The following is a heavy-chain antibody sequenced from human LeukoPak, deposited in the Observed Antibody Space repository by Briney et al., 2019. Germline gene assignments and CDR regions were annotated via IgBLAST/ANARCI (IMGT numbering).Heavy chain of an antibody. V-gene: IGHV3-33*01. CDR3: ARPSNYYDTSAPGDY. CDR2: IWYDGSNK. Sequence: GGSLRLSCAASGFTFSSYGMHWVRQARGKGLEWVAVIWYDGSNKYYADSVKGRFTISRDNSKNTLYLQMNSLRAEDTAVYYCARPSNYYDTSAPGDYWGQGTLVTVSS. J-gene: IGHJ4*02. D-gene: IGHD3-22*01. CDR1: GFTFSSYG.